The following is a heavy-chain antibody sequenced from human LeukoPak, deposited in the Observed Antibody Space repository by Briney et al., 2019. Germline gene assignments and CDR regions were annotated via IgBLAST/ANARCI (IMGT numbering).Heavy chain of an antibody. J-gene: IGHJ4*02. CDR1: GYTFDDYG. V-gene: IGHV3-20*04. D-gene: IGHD3-22*01. Sequence: RSRVSLRLSCVTSGYTFDDYGMIWVRQAAAKGLESVSGINWNGVSTGYVDSVKGRFTSSRDNAKNSLYLQMNSLRAEDTALYYCARSPHYYDTSHPDYWGQETLVTVSS. CDR3: ARSPHYYDTSHPDY. CDR2: INWNGVST.